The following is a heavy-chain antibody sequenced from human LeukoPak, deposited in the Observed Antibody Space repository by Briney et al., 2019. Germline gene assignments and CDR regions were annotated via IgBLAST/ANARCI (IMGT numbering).Heavy chain of an antibody. J-gene: IGHJ6*02. CDR1: GGSISSYY. Sequence: RTSETLSLTCTVSGGSISSYYWSWIRQPPGKGLEWIGYIYYSGSTNYNPSLKSRVTISVDTSKNQFSLKLSSVTAADTAVYYCARVIGLGGMDVWGQGTTVTVSS. CDR3: ARVIGLGGMDV. V-gene: IGHV4-59*08. CDR2: IYYSGST.